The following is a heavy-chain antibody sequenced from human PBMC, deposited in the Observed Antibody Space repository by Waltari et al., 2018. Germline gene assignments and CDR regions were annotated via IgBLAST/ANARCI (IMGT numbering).Heavy chain of an antibody. Sequence: QLQLQESGPGLVKPSETLSLTCTVSGGSISSSSYYWGWIRQPPGKGLEWIGSIYYSGSTYYNPSLKSRVTISVDTSKNQFSLKLSSVTAADTAVYYCARDLPSFVDTAMDVDYWGQGTLVTVSS. V-gene: IGHV4-39*07. CDR3: ARDLPSFVDTAMDVDY. D-gene: IGHD5-18*01. CDR1: GGSISSSSYY. CDR2: IYYSGST. J-gene: IGHJ4*02.